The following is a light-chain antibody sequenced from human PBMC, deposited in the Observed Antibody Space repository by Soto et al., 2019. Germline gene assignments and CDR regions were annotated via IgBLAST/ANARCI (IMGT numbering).Light chain of an antibody. CDR2: KAS. CDR1: QSISSW. Sequence: DIQMTQSPSTLSASVGDRVTITCRASQSISSWLAWYQQKPGKAPKLLINKASSLESGVPSRFSGSGSETEFTLTISSLQSEDFAVYYCQQYNNWPRTFGQGTKVDI. V-gene: IGKV1-5*03. J-gene: IGKJ1*01. CDR3: QQYNNWPRT.